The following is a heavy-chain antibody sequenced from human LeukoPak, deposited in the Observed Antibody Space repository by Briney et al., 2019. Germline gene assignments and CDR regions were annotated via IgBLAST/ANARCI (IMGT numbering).Heavy chain of an antibody. CDR1: GFTFSSYA. CDR2: ISYDGSNK. V-gene: IGHV3-30-3*01. D-gene: IGHD6-19*01. CDR3: ARDEWAGTVAY. J-gene: IGHJ4*02. Sequence: QSGGSLRLSCAASGFTFSSYAMHWVRQAPGKGLEWVAVISYDGSNKYYADSVKGRFTISRDNAKNSLFLQMNSLGAEDTAMYYCARDEWAGTVAYWGQGTLVTVSS.